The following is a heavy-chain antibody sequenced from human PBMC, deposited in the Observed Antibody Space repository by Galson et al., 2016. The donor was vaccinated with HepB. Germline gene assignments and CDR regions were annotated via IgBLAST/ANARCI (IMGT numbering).Heavy chain of an antibody. CDR3: TKAKVGTRGMDV. J-gene: IGHJ6*02. Sequence: SLRLSCAASGFTVSSNYMSWVRQAPGKGLEWVSSISGSGNSTYYADSVKGRFTISRDNSEDTLYLQMNSLRAEDTALYYCTKAKVGTRGMDVWGQGTSVTVSS. D-gene: IGHD1-26*01. CDR2: ISGSGNST. CDR1: GFTVSSNY. V-gene: IGHV3-23*01.